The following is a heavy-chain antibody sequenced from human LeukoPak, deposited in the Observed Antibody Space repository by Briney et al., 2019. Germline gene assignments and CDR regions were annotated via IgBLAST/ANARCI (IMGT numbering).Heavy chain of an antibody. D-gene: IGHD3-22*01. CDR1: GYTFTSYY. V-gene: IGHV1-46*01. CDR2: INPSGGST. Sequence: ASVKVSCKASGYTFTSYYMHWVRQAPGQGLEWMGIINPSGGSTSYAQKFQGRVAMTRDTSTSTVHMELSSLRSEDTAVYYCAKDPTSVTMIVAIDYWGQGTLVTVSS. CDR3: AKDPTSVTMIVAIDY. J-gene: IGHJ4*02.